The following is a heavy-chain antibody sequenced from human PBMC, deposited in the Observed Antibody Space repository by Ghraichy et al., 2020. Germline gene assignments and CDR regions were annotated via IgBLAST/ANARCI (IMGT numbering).Heavy chain of an antibody. CDR1: GFTFSSYS. CDR2: ISSSSSYI. D-gene: IGHD2-15*01. J-gene: IGHJ4*02. V-gene: IGHV3-21*01. Sequence: GGSLRLSCAASGFTFSSYSMNWVRQAPGKGLEWVSSISSSSSYIYYADSVKGRFTISRDNAKNSLYLQMNSLRAEDTAVYYCARSPVVAATPVDYWGQGTLVTVSS. CDR3: ARSPVVAATPVDY.